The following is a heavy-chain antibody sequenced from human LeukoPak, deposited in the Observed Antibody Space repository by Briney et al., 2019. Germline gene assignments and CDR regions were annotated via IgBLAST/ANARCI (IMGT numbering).Heavy chain of an antibody. Sequence: GGSLRLSCATSGFTFSSYSMNWVRQAPGKGLEWVSYISSSSSTIYYADSVKGRFTISRDNAKNSLYLQMNSLRAEDTAVYYCARGRPRYSYGLFEYWGQGTLVTVSS. CDR2: ISSSSSTI. CDR3: ARGRPRYSYGLFEY. V-gene: IGHV3-48*04. J-gene: IGHJ4*02. CDR1: GFTFSSYS. D-gene: IGHD5-18*01.